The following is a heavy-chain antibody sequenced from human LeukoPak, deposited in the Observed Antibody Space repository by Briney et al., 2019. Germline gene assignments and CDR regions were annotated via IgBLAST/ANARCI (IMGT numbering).Heavy chain of an antibody. V-gene: IGHV3-30*02. CDR1: GFTFSSNG. CDR3: ARDRGAVDFDY. J-gene: IGHJ4*02. Sequence: GGSLRLSCVASGFTFSSNGMHWVRQAPGKGLEWVTFIQYDGSKKYYADSVKGRFTISRDNAKNSLYLQMNSLRAEDTAVYHCARDRGAVDFDYWGQGTLVTVSS. D-gene: IGHD6-19*01. CDR2: IQYDGSKK.